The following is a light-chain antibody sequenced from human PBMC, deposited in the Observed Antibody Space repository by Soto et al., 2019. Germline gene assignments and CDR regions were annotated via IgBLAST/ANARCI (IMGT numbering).Light chain of an antibody. CDR2: EGS. Sequence: QSALTQPAYVSGSPGQSITISCTGTSSDVGSYNLVSRYQQHPGKAPKLMIYEGSKRPSGVSNRFSGSKSGNTASLTISGLQAVDEADYYCCSYTSSSTLFGTETKVTV. CDR3: CSYTSSSTL. V-gene: IGLV2-14*02. CDR1: SSDVGSYNL. J-gene: IGLJ1*01.